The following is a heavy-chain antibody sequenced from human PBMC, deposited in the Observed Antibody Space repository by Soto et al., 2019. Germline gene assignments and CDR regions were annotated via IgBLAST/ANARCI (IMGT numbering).Heavy chain of an antibody. D-gene: IGHD1-26*01. Sequence: GGSLRLSCAASGFTFSSYAMSWVRQAPGKGLEWVSAISGSGGSTYYADSVKGRFTISRDNSKNTLYLQMNSLRAEDTAVYYCAKLGATSYYYYYGMDVWGQGTTVTVSS. CDR1: GFTFSSYA. V-gene: IGHV3-23*01. CDR2: ISGSGGST. CDR3: AKLGATSYYYYYGMDV. J-gene: IGHJ6*02.